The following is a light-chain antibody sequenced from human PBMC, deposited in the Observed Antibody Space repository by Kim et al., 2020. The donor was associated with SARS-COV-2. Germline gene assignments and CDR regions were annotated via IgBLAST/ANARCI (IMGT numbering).Light chain of an antibody. J-gene: IGKJ2*01. CDR1: QSVSSNY. V-gene: IGKV3-20*01. CDR2: GAS. Sequence: SPGERATLSCRASQSVSSNYLAWYQQKPGQAPRLLIYGASSRATGIPDRFSGSGSGTDFTLTISRLEPEDFAVYYCQQYGSSPPYPFGQGTKLEI. CDR3: QQYGSSPPYP.